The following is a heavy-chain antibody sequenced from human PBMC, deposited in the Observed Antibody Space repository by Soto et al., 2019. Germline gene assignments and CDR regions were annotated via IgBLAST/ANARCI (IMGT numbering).Heavy chain of an antibody. D-gene: IGHD5-12*01. CDR2: IIPIFGTA. CDR3: ARGDGYNSGYYYGMDV. CDR1: GRTFSSYA. J-gene: IGHJ6*02. V-gene: IGHV1-69*13. Sequence: GASVKVSCKASGRTFSSYAISWVRQAPGHGLEWMGGIIPIFGTANYAQKFQGRVTITADESTSTAYMELSSLRSEDTAVYYCARGDGYNSGYYYGMDVWGQGTTVTVSS.